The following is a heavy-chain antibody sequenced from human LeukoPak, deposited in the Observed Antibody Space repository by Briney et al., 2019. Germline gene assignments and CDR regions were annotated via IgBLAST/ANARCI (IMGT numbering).Heavy chain of an antibody. J-gene: IGHJ4*02. V-gene: IGHV4-59*01. CDR2: IYYSGST. CDR1: GGSISSYY. CDR3: AGQYCSGGSCQLDY. D-gene: IGHD2-15*01. Sequence: SETLSLTCTVSGGSISSYYWSWIQQPPGKGLEWIGYIYYSGSTNYNPSLKSRVTISVDTSENQFSLKLSSVTAADTAVYYCAGQYCSGGSCQLDYWGQGTLVTVSS.